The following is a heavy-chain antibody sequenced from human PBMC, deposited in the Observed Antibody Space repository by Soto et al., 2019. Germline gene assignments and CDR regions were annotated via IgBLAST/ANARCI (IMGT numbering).Heavy chain of an antibody. Sequence: EVQLLESGGGLVQPGGSLRLSCGASGFPFSNFAMSWVRQAPGKGLEWVSVITSSGDSTYFADSVKGRFTISRDNSKNTLYLLLNSLRAEDTATYYCTTGPFIAGDYWGQGTLVTVSS. J-gene: IGHJ4*02. CDR2: ITSSGDST. CDR3: TTGPFIAGDY. CDR1: GFPFSNFA. V-gene: IGHV3-23*01. D-gene: IGHD1-1*01.